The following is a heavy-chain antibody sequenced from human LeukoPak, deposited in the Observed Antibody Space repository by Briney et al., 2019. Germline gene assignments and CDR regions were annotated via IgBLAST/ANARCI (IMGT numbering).Heavy chain of an antibody. CDR1: GGSISSSSYY. J-gene: IGHJ4*02. CDR2: IYYSGST. V-gene: IGHV4-39*01. D-gene: IGHD7-27*01. CDR3: ARQLTNWGLVPY. Sequence: SETLSLTCTVSGGSISSSSYYWGWIRQPPGKGLEWIGSIYYSGSTYYNPSLKSRVTISVDTSKNQFSLKLSSVTAADTAVYYCARQLTNWGLVPYWGQGTLVTVSS.